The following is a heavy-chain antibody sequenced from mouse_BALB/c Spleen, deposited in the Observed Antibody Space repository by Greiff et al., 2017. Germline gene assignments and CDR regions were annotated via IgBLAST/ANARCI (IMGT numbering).Heavy chain of an antibody. D-gene: IGHD1-1*01. Sequence: VQLQQSGAELVRPGALVKLSCKASGFNIKDYYMHWVKQRPEQGLEWIGWIDPENGNTIYDPKFQGKASITADTSSNTAYLQLSSLTSEDTAVYYCARFTTDWYFDVWGAGTTVTVSS. CDR3: ARFTTDWYFDV. CDR1: GFNIKDYY. CDR2: IDPENGNT. J-gene: IGHJ1*01. V-gene: IGHV14-1*02.